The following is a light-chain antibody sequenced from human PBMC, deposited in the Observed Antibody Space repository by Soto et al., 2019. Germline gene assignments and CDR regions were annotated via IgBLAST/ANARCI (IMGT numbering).Light chain of an antibody. CDR3: QQYASSRT. CDR2: GAS. J-gene: IGKJ1*01. V-gene: IGKV3-20*01. CDR1: QSVTNNY. Sequence: EIVLTQSPGTLSLSPGERPTLSCRASQSVTNNYLAWFQQEPGQAPRLLMYGASSRATGIPDRFSGSGSGKDFTLTITRLEPEDFAVYYCQQYASSRTFGQGTK.